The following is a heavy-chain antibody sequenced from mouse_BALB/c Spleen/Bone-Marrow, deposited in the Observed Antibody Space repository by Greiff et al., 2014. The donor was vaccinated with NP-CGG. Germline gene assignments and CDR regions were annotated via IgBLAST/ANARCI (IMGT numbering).Heavy chain of an antibody. J-gene: IGHJ4*01. D-gene: IGHD2-1*01. CDR1: GYTFTSYV. Sequence: VQLKESGPELVKPGASVKMSCKASGYTFTSYVMHWVKQKPGQGLEWIGYINPNNDGSKYNEKFKGKATPTSDKSSSTAYMELSSLTSEDSAVYYCARGKTYAMDYWGQGTSVTVSS. CDR3: ARGKTYAMDY. V-gene: IGHV1-14*01. CDR2: INPNNDGS.